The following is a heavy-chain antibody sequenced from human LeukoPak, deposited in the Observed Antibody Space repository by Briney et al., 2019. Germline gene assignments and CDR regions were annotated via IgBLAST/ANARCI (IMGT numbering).Heavy chain of an antibody. V-gene: IGHV4-39*01. Sequence: SETLSLTCTVSGGSISSSNYYLGWIRQPPGKGLEWIGSIYYSGSTYYNPSLKSRVTISVDTSKNQFSLKLSSVTAADTALYYCARSFYNVALDCWGQGTLVTVSS. CDR3: ARSFYNVALDC. CDR1: GGSISSSNYY. D-gene: IGHD3-10*01. J-gene: IGHJ4*02. CDR2: IYYSGST.